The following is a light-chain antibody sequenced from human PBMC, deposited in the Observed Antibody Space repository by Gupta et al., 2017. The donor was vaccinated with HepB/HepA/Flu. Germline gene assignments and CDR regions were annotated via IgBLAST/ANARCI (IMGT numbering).Light chain of an antibody. CDR1: SSNIGAGYD. CDR3: QYYDTSLSGSV. CDR2: GNS. J-gene: IGLJ3*02. Sequence: QSVLTQPPSVSGPPGQRVTISCTGSSSNIGAGYDVHWYQQLPGTAPKLLIYGNSNRPSGVPDRFSGSKSGTSASRDITGLQAEDEADDYCQYYDTSLSGSVFGGGTKLTVL. V-gene: IGLV1-40*01.